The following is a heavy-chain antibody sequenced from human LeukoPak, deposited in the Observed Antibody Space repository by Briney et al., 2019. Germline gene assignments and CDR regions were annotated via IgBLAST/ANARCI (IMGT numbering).Heavy chain of an antibody. CDR3: ARGPSPDLPRTSLYYYMDV. Sequence: SVKVSCKASGGTFSSYAISWVRQAPGQGLEWMGGIIPIFGTANYAQKFQGRVTITADESTSTAYMELSSLRPEDTAVYYCARGPSPDLPRTSLYYYMDVWGKGTTVTVSS. J-gene: IGHJ6*03. V-gene: IGHV1-69*13. CDR2: IIPIFGTA. D-gene: IGHD6-6*01. CDR1: GGTFSSYA.